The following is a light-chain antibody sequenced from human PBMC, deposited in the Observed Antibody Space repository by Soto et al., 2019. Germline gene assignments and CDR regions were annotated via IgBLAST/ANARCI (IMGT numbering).Light chain of an antibody. J-gene: IGLJ2*01. V-gene: IGLV1-40*01. CDR3: QSYASSLSDSV. Sequence: QSVLTQPPSVSGAPGQRVSISCTGRSSNIGAGYDVHWYQQFPGTAPKLLIYDNSNRPSGVPDRFSGSKSGTSASLAITGLQAEDEADYYCQSYASSLSDSVFGGGTKLTVL. CDR1: SSNIGAGYD. CDR2: DNS.